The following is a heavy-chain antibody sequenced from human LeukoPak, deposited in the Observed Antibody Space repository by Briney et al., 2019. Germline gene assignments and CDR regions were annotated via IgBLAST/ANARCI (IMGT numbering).Heavy chain of an antibody. CDR1: GYTFTGYY. D-gene: IGHD3-22*01. CDR2: INPNSGGT. Sequence: ASMKVSCKASGYTFTGYYMHWVRQAPGQGPEWMGWINPNSGGTNYAQKFQGRVTMTRDTSISTAYMELSRLRSDDTAVYYCATNYYNSSGPAGLSYWGQGAPVTVSS. V-gene: IGHV1-2*02. J-gene: IGHJ4*02. CDR3: ATNYYNSSGPAGLSY.